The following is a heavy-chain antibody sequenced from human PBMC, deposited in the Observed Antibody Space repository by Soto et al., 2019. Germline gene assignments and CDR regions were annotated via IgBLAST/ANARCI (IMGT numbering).Heavy chain of an antibody. Sequence: EVQLVESGGGLVQPGGSLRLSCAASGFTFSSYEMNWVRQAPGKGLEWVSYISSSGSTIYYADSVKGRFTISRDNAKNSLYRKMNTLRAEDTPVYYCPREGYYYDSSGYYSYYYFDYWGKGTLVTVSS. CDR1: GFTFSSYE. CDR3: PREGYYYDSSGYYSYYYFDY. CDR2: ISSSGSTI. D-gene: IGHD3-22*01. V-gene: IGHV3-48*03. J-gene: IGHJ4*02.